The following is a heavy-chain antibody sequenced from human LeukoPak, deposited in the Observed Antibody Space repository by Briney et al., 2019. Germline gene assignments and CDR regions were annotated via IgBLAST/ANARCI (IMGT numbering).Heavy chain of an antibody. Sequence: ASVKVSCKASGYIFTGYYLHWVRQAPGQGLEWMGNIDTDTGNPKYAPGFTGHFVFSLDTSVSTAYLQINSLRAEDTAVYYCARGTPTPGVDYWGQGTQVTVSS. CDR2: IDTDTGNP. V-gene: IGHV7-4-1*02. CDR3: ARGTPTPGVDY. CDR1: GYIFTGYY. J-gene: IGHJ4*02. D-gene: IGHD1-1*01.